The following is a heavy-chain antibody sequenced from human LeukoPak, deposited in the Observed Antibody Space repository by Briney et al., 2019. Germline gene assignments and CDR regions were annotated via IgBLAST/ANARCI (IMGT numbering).Heavy chain of an antibody. Sequence: SSETLSLTCTVSGGSISSSSYYWGWIRQPPGKGLEWLGSFDYSGSTYYKPSLKSRVTISVDTSKNQFSLKLSSVTAADTAVYYCARLVVSTWYHEVLLGRDYWGQGTLVTVSS. D-gene: IGHD6-13*01. V-gene: IGHV4-39*01. CDR1: GGSISSSSYY. CDR2: FDYSGST. CDR3: ARLVVSTWYHEVLLGRDY. J-gene: IGHJ4*02.